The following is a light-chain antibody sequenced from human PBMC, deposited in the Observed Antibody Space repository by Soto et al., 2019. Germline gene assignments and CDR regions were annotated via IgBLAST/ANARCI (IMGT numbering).Light chain of an antibody. J-gene: IGKJ2*01. CDR1: QSISCC. Sequence: DIQMTQSPSTLSASVGDRVTNTCRASQSISCCLAWYQQKPGKAPNLLLYKASSLESGVPSRFSGSGSGTEFTLTISSLQPDDFATYYCQQFNSYSPYTFGQGTKLEIK. CDR3: QQFNSYSPYT. V-gene: IGKV1-5*03. CDR2: KAS.